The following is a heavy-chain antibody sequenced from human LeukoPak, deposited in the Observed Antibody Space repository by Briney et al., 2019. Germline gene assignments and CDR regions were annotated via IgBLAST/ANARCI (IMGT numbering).Heavy chain of an antibody. CDR3: ARRGGSSGWYYRRPYYFDY. CDR1: GGSISSYY. Sequence: SETLSLTCTVSGGSISSYYWSWIRQPPGKGLEWIGYIYYSGSTNYNPSLKSRVTISVDTSKSQFSLKLSSVTAADTAVYYCARRGGSSGWYYRRPYYFDYWGQGTLVTVSS. CDR2: IYYSGST. D-gene: IGHD6-19*01. J-gene: IGHJ4*02. V-gene: IGHV4-59*12.